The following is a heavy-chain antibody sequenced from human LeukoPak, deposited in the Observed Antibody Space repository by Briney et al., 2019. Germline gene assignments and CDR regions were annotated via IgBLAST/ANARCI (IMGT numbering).Heavy chain of an antibody. CDR2: IYSGGST. CDR1: GFTVSSNY. J-gene: IGHJ3*02. V-gene: IGHV3-66*01. Sequence: GGSLRLSCAASGFTVSSNYMSWVRQAPGKGLEWVSVIYSGGSTNYADSVKGRFTISRDNTKNTLYLQMNSLRAEDTAVYYCARDSLRVDAFDIWGQGTMVTVSS. CDR3: ARDSLRVDAFDI.